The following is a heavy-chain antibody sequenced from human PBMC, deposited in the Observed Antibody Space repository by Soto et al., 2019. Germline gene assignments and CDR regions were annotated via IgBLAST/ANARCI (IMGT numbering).Heavy chain of an antibody. CDR2: MSPHNGNT. CDR1: GYTFTTYD. J-gene: IGHJ4*02. D-gene: IGHD6-25*01. V-gene: IGHV1-8*01. Sequence: QVQLVQSGAEVKKPGASVKVSCKASGYTFTTYDIPWVRQATGQGLEWMGWMSPHNGNTGFAQKFRGRVTIDRNTSISTAYMELSGLGSEDTAVYYCARRKERSGPHYFDYWGQGTLVTVSS. CDR3: ARRKERSGPHYFDY.